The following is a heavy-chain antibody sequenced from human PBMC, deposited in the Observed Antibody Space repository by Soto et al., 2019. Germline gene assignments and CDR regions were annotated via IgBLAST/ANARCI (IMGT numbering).Heavy chain of an antibody. J-gene: IGHJ4*02. CDR3: AKDRAMYYFDY. Sequence: PGGSLRLSCAASGFTFSTYAMTWVRQAPGQGLEWVSVISGSGDNTYYADPVKGRFTISRDNSNNTLYLHMSSLSAEDTALYYCAKDRAMYYFDYWGPGTLVTVSS. D-gene: IGHD3-10*01. V-gene: IGHV3-23*01. CDR2: ISGSGDNT. CDR1: GFTFSTYA.